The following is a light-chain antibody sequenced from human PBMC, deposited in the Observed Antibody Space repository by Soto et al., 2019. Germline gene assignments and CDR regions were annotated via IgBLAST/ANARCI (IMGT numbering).Light chain of an antibody. V-gene: IGLV3-21*04. CDR1: NIGSKS. CDR2: YDR. CDR3: QVWDSSSDHPGV. Sequence: SYELTQPPSVSVAPGKTATITCGGYNIGSKSVHWYQQKPGQAPVLVIYYDRDRPSGIPERFSGSNSGNTATLTISRVEAGDEADYYCQVWDSSSDHPGVFGGGTKLTVL. J-gene: IGLJ3*02.